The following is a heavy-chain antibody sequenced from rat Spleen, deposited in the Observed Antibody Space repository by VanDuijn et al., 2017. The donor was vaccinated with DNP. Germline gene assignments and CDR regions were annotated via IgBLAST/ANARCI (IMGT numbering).Heavy chain of an antibody. CDR1: GYSITSCCR. CDR3: ARMHYGCDN. V-gene: IGHV3-3*01. CDR2: INSAGST. Sequence: VQLQESGPGLVEPSQSLSLTCSVTGYSITSCCRWTWIRKFPGHKLEWMGYINSAGSTHYNPSLKSRISITRDTSKNQFFLQVISVTPEDTATYYCARMHYGCDNWGQGVMVTVSS. D-gene: IGHD1-11*01. J-gene: IGHJ2*01.